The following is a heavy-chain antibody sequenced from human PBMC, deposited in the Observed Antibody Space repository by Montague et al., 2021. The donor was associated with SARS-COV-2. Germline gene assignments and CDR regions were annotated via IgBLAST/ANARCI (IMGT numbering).Heavy chain of an antibody. CDR2: IYYSGST. V-gene: IGHV4-39*01. Sequence: SETLSLTCTVSGGSITSSSYYCGWIRQPPGKGLEWIGSIYYSGSTYYNPSLKSRVTISVDTSKNQFSLKLSSVTAADTAVYYCAIEVGAMVYYYGMDVWGQGTTVTVSS. CDR3: AIEVGAMVYYYGMDV. D-gene: IGHD1-26*01. J-gene: IGHJ6*02. CDR1: GGSITSSSYY.